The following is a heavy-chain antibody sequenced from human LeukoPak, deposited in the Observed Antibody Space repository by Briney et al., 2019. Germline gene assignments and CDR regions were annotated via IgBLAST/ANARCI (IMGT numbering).Heavy chain of an antibody. V-gene: IGHV3-21*05. Sequence: PGGSLRLSCAASGFTFSRYAMNWVRQAPGKGLEWVSYINTNSSDIHYADSVKGRFTISRDNARNTLYLQLSSLRAEDSAVYYCARDTFLPGLIASWGQGTLVTVSS. J-gene: IGHJ4*02. CDR1: GFTFSRYA. D-gene: IGHD2-21*01. CDR3: ARDTFLPGLIAS. CDR2: INTNSSDI.